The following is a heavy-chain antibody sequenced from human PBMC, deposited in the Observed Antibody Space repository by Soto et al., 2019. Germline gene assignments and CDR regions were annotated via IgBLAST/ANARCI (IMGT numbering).Heavy chain of an antibody. CDR3: AKDTGPN. CDR2: ISWNSNTI. J-gene: IGHJ4*02. V-gene: IGHV3-9*01. Sequence: GGSLRLSCAASGFTFDNYAMHWVRQAPGKGLEWVSGISWNSNTIAYADSVKGRFTISRDNAKDSLYLQMNSLRAEDTAFYYCAKDTGPNWGQGTLVTVSS. CDR1: GFTFDNYA.